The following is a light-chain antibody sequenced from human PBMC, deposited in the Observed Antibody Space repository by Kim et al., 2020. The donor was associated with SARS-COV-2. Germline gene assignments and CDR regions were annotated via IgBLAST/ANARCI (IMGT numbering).Light chain of an antibody. V-gene: IGLV7-46*01. CDR3: LLSYSGARV. CDR1: TGAVTSGHY. CDR2: DTN. J-gene: IGLJ2*01. Sequence: QAVVTQEPSLTVSPGGTVTLTCGSNTGAVTSGHYPYWFQQKPGQAPRTLIFDTNKRHSWTPARFSGSLLGGKGALTLSGAQPEDEAEYFCLLSYSGARVFGGGTQLTVL.